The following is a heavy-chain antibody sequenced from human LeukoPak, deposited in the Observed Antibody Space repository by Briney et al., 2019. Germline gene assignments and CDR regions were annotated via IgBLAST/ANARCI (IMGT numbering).Heavy chain of an antibody. Sequence: SQTLSLTCAISGDSVSSDSAVWNWIRQSPSRGLEWLGRTYYRSKWYSDYAVSVKSRISINPDTSKNQFSLQLNSVTPEDTAVYYCARETSFGAVIRWGQGTLVTVSS. J-gene: IGHJ4*02. CDR1: GDSVSSDSAV. CDR2: TYYRSKWYS. D-gene: IGHD3-3*01. V-gene: IGHV6-1*01. CDR3: ARETSFGAVIR.